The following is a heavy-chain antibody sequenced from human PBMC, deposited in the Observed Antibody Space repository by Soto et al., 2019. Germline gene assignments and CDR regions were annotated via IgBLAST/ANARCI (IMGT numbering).Heavy chain of an antibody. D-gene: IGHD1-7*01. CDR1: GYTFINYF. J-gene: IGHJ3*01. V-gene: IGHV1-46*01. Sequence: QAQLLQSGAEKKKPGASVKVSCKASGYTFINYFIHWVRQAPGQGLEWIGIVHPSRGTADYAQKFKGRVTLTTDMSTRTVYMDLSNLRSEDTAVYYCARPLIGNTVDLWGQGTTVIVSS. CDR3: ARPLIGNTVDL. CDR2: VHPSRGTA.